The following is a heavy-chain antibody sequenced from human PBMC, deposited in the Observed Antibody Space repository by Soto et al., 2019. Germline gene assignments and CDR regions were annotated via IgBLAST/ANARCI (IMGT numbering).Heavy chain of an antibody. J-gene: IGHJ4*02. CDR1: GFTFSSYG. CDR2: ISYDGSNK. CDR3: AKDQGYYDSSGYYFHY. Sequence: LRLSCAASGFTFSSYGMHWVRQAPGKGLEWVAVISYDGSNKYYADSVKGRFTISRDNSKNTLYLQMNSLRAEDTAVYYCAKDQGYYDSSGYYFHYWGQGTLVTVSS. D-gene: IGHD3-22*01. V-gene: IGHV3-30*18.